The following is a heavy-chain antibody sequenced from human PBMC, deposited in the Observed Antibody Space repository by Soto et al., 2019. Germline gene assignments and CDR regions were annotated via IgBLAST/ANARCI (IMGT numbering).Heavy chain of an antibody. CDR2: IYYSGST. CDR3: ARGGRRSPGMDV. Sequence: QVQLQESGPGLVKPSQTLSLTCTVSGGSISSGDYYWSWIRQHPGKGLGWIGYIYYSGSTYYNPSLKRRVTLSVDTSKTRFSLKLSSVTAADTAVYYCARGGRRSPGMDVWGQGTTVTVSS. CDR1: GGSISSGDYY. V-gene: IGHV4-31*03. J-gene: IGHJ6*02.